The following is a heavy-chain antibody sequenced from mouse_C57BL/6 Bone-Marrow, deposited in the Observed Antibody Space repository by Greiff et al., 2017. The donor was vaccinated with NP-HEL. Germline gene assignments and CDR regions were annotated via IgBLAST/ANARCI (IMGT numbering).Heavy chain of an antibody. Sequence: EVQLVESVAELVRPGASVKLSCTASGFKIKNTYMHWVKQRPEQGLEWIGRIDPANGNTKYAPKFQGKATITADTSSNTAYLQLSSLTSEDTAIYYCAREGASTVPYYYAMDYWGQGTSVTVSS. CDR1: GFKIKNTY. CDR2: IDPANGNT. V-gene: IGHV14-3*01. CDR3: AREGASTVPYYYAMDY. D-gene: IGHD1-1*01. J-gene: IGHJ4*01.